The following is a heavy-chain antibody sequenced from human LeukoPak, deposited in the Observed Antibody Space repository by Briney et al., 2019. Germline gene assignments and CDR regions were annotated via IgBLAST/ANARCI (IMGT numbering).Heavy chain of an antibody. Sequence: SETLSLTCAVSGGSISSYYWSWIRQPPGKGLEWIGYIYNSETTNYNPSLESRVTISEDTSKNQFSLMLTSVTAADTAVYYCARVVYSHYWPEGMDVWGQGTTVTVSS. D-gene: IGHD4-11*01. V-gene: IGHV4-59*01. CDR2: IYNSETT. CDR3: ARVVYSHYWPEGMDV. CDR1: GGSISSYY. J-gene: IGHJ6*02.